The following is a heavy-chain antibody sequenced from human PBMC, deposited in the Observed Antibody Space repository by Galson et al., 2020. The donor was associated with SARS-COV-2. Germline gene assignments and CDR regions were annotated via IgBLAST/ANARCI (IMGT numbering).Heavy chain of an antibody. Sequence: SATLSLTCTVSGGSISSGNYYWSWIRQPPGKGLEYIGYIYYPGSTYYNPSLKSRVTISLDTSKNQFSLKLTSVTAADTAVYYCARARSGYAAFDIWGLGTMVTGSS. D-gene: IGHD2-2*01. CDR1: GGSISSGNYY. CDR2: IYYPGST. J-gene: IGHJ3*02. V-gene: IGHV4-30-4*01. CDR3: ARARSGYAAFDI.